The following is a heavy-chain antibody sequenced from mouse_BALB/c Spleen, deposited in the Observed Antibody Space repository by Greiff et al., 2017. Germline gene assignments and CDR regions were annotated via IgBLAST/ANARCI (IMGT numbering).Heavy chain of an antibody. J-gene: IGHJ2*01. CDR3: ASPLYYYGSSYRFDY. Sequence: QVQLQQSGAELAKPGASVKMSCKASGYTFTSYWMHWVKQRPGQGLEWIGYINPSTGYTEYNQKFKDKATLTADKSSSTAYMQLSSLTSEDSAVYYCASPLYYYGSSYRFDYWGQGTTLTVSS. V-gene: IGHV1-7*01. CDR1: GYTFTSYW. D-gene: IGHD1-1*01. CDR2: INPSTGYT.